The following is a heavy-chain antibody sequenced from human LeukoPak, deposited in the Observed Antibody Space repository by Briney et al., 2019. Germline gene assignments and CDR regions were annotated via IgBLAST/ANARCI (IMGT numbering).Heavy chain of an antibody. Sequence: SETLSLTCTVSGGSITSYYWSWIRQPPGKGLEWIGYISYSGTTNSNPSLKSRATVPLDTSKNQFSLRLTSVTAADTAVYYCAKSGSYPRYYYYGMDVWGQGTTVTVSS. CDR2: ISYSGTT. CDR1: GGSITSYY. V-gene: IGHV4-59*01. D-gene: IGHD1-26*01. CDR3: AKSGSYPRYYYYGMDV. J-gene: IGHJ6*02.